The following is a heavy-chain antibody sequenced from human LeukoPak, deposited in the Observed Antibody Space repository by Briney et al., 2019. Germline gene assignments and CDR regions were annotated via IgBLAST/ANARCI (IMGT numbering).Heavy chain of an antibody. D-gene: IGHD4-17*01. CDR1: GFTFSSNA. V-gene: IGHV3-15*01. J-gene: IGHJ4*02. Sequence: GGSLRLSCAASGFTFSSNAMSWVRQAPGKGLEWVGRIKSKTDGGTVDYAPPVKGRFTISRDDSRNTLSLEMNSLKTEDTAMYYCTTDPGDYEIYWGQGTLVTVSS. CDR2: IKSKTDGGTV. CDR3: TTDPGDYEIY.